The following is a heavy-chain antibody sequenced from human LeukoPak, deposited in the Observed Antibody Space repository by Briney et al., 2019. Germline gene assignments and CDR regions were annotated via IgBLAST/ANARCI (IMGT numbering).Heavy chain of an antibody. CDR3: ARDLKPGKQWLVD. D-gene: IGHD6-19*01. V-gene: IGHV7-4-1*02. CDR1: GGTFSSYA. Sequence: ASVKVSCKASGGTFSSYAISWVRQAPGQGLEWMGWINTNTGNPTYAQGFTGRFVFSLDTSVSTAYLQISSLKAEDTAVYYCARDLKPGKQWLVDWGQGTLVTVSS. CDR2: INTNTGNP. J-gene: IGHJ4*02.